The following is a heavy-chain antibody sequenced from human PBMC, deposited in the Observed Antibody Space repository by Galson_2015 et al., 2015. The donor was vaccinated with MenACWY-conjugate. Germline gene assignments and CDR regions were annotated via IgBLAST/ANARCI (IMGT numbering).Heavy chain of an antibody. V-gene: IGHV2-5*05. CDR1: GVSRSTSGGG. CDR2: IVWDDDK. J-gene: IGHJ4*02. Sequence: PALVIPTQPLTLTCTFSGVSRSTSGGGVGWVRLPPGRALEWLAFIVWDDDKRYDPYLRTRLTITKDNSKNEVVLTMNNMDPVDTATYYCAHREVGYSSGWDQGYFDYWGQGTLVTVSS. CDR3: AHREVGYSSGWDQGYFDY. D-gene: IGHD6-19*01.